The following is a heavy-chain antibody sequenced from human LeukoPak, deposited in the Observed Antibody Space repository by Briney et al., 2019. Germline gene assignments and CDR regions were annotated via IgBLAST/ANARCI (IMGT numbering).Heavy chain of an antibody. J-gene: IGHJ4*02. D-gene: IGHD3-22*01. CDR2: IYYSGST. CDR1: GGSIRSYY. V-gene: IGHV4-59*08. CDR3: AMNYYDSSGYPYYFDY. Sequence: SETLSLTCTVSGGSIRSYYWSWIRQPPGKGLEWIGYIYYSGSTNYNPSLKSRVTISVDTSKNQFSLKLSSVTAADTAVYYCAMNYYDSSGYPYYFDYWGQGTLVTVSS.